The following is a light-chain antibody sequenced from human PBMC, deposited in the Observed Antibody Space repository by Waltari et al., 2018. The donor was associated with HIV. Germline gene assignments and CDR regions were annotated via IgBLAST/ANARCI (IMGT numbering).Light chain of an antibody. CDR2: AAS. V-gene: IGKV1-12*01. CDR3: QQGNSFPRT. Sequence: DVQMTQSPSFVSASVGDRVIITCRASQSIRSWLAWYQQKPGKAPKLPIYAASTLQSGVPSRFSGSGSGTDFTLTISSLQPEDFATYYCQQGNSFPRTFGQGTKVEIK. CDR1: QSIRSW. J-gene: IGKJ1*01.